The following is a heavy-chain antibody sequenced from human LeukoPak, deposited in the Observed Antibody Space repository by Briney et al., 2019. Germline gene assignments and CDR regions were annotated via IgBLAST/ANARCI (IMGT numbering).Heavy chain of an antibody. CDR2: IYYSGST. V-gene: IGHV4-59*01. Sequence: SETLSLTCTVSGGSISSYYWSWIRRPPGKGLEWIGYIYYSGSTNYNPSLKSRVTISVDTSKNQFSLKLGSVTAADTAVYYCARDRSTTVTNDAFDIWGQGTMVTVSS. D-gene: IGHD4-17*01. CDR1: GGSISSYY. CDR3: ARDRSTTVTNDAFDI. J-gene: IGHJ3*02.